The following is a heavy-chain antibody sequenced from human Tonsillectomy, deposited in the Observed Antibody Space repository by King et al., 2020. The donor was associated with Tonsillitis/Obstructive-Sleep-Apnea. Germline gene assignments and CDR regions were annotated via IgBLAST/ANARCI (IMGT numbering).Heavy chain of an antibody. J-gene: IGHJ5*02. CDR1: GGSFSGYY. Sequence: VQLQQWGAGLLKPSETLSLTCAVYGGSFSGYYWSWIRQPPGKGLEWIGEINHSGSTNYNPSFKSRVTISVDTTKNQFSLKLSSVTAADTAVYYCASATYYYDSSGYKAVWFAPWGQGTLVTVSS. CDR3: ASATYYYDSSGYKAVWFAP. D-gene: IGHD3-22*01. CDR2: INHSGST. V-gene: IGHV4-34*01.